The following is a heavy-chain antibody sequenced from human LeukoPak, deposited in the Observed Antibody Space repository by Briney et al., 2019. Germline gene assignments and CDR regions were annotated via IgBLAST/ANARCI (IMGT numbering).Heavy chain of an antibody. V-gene: IGHV3-66*01. J-gene: IGHJ4*02. CDR2: IHRGGNT. CDR3: ARDPGYGLGVDYGDY. Sequence: GGSLRLSCAASGFTVSGNYMSWVRQAPGKGLEWLSVIHRGGNTYYADSVKGRFTTSRDSSKNTVFLQMDSLRAEDTAVYYCARDPGYGLGVDYGDYWGQGTLVTVSS. D-gene: IGHD3-10*01. CDR1: GFTVSGNY.